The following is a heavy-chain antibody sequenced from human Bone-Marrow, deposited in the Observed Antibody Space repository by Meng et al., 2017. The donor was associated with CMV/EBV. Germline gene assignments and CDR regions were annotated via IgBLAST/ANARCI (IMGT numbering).Heavy chain of an antibody. V-gene: IGHV3-74*01. CDR2: INSDGYST. Sequence: GESLKISCAASGFTFSSYWLHWVRQAPGKGLVWVSRINSDGYSTDYADSVEGRFTISRDNAKNTLYLQMNSLRAEETAVYYCSRDQLLYFDHWGQGTLVTVSS. J-gene: IGHJ4*02. CDR3: SRDQLLYFDH. D-gene: IGHD2-2*01. CDR1: GFTFSSYW.